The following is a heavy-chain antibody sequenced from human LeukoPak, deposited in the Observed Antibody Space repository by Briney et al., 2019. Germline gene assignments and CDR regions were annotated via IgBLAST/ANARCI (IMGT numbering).Heavy chain of an antibody. CDR1: GGIFSSYA. J-gene: IGHJ4*02. Sequence: ASVKVSCKTSGGIFSSYAISWVRQAPGQGLEWMGGIIPIFGTANYAQKFQGRVTITADESTSTAYMELSSLRSEDTAVYYCARVSRQGFVVVPDTISFDYWGQGTLVTVSS. CDR2: IIPIFGTA. D-gene: IGHD2-2*01. CDR3: ARVSRQGFVVVPDTISFDY. V-gene: IGHV1-69*13.